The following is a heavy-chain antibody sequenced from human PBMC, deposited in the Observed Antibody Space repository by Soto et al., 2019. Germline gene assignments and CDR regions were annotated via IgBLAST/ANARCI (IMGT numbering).Heavy chain of an antibody. V-gene: IGHV4-61*05. D-gene: IGHD5-12*01. CDR2: IYYSGNT. CDR3: VRGGYVHAFDY. CDR1: GGSISSSSYY. Sequence: ETLSLTCTVSGGSISSSSYYWGWIRQPPGKGLEWIGSIYYSGNTHYNPSLKSRVTISVDTSMNQFSLSLDSVTAVDSAVYYCVRGGYVHAFDYWGQGALVTVSS. J-gene: IGHJ4*02.